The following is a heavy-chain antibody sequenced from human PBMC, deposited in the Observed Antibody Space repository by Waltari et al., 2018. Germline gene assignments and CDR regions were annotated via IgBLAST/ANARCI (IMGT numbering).Heavy chain of an antibody. CDR3: ATVGEGTSGYYHY. Sequence: EVQLIETGGGLIQPGGSLRLSCAASGITVGNSNMSWVRQAPGKGLGWVSDIFGDVRTSYAEAVRGRFTISTDTSKNTLYLQMSSLTFEDTATYYCATVGEGTSGYYHYWGQGTLVTVSS. CDR1: GITVGNSN. D-gene: IGHD3-22*01. J-gene: IGHJ4*02. V-gene: IGHV3-53*02. CDR2: IFGDVRT.